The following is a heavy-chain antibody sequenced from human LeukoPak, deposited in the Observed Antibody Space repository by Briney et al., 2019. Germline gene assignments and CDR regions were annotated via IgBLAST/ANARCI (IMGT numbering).Heavy chain of an antibody. CDR1: GYTFTGYY. CDR3: ARDPCSGGTCYYYMDV. D-gene: IGHD2-15*01. CDR2: INPNSGGT. V-gene: IGHV1-2*06. J-gene: IGHJ6*03. Sequence: ASVKVSXKASGYTFTGYYMHWVRQAPGQGLEWMGRINPNSGGTSYAQKFQDRVTMTRDTSISTAYMELSTLTSDDTAVYYCARDPCSGGTCYYYMDVWGKGTTVTVSS.